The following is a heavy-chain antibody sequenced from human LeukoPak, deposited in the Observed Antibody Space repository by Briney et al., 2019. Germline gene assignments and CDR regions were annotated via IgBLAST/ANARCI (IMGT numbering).Heavy chain of an antibody. J-gene: IGHJ3*02. CDR1: GGSISSSSYY. Sequence: TTSETLSLTCTVSGGSISSSSYYWGWIRQPPGKGLEWIGSIYYSGSTYYNPSLKSRVTISVDTSKNQFSLKLSSVTAADTAVYYCARQDYYDSSGEGSIWGQGTMVTVSS. D-gene: IGHD3-22*01. CDR2: IYYSGST. V-gene: IGHV4-39*01. CDR3: ARQDYYDSSGEGSI.